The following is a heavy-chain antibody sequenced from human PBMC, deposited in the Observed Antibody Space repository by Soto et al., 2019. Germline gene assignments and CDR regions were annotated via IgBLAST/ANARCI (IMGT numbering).Heavy chain of an antibody. CDR2: INPSGGST. V-gene: IGHV1-46*03. CDR3: ARGTTSTSSYFYYGVDV. D-gene: IGHD1-1*01. Sequence: ASVKVSCKASGYTFTNYYMHWVRQAPGQGLEWMGIINPSGGSTSYPQKFQGRVTMTRDTSTSTVYMELSSLKSEDTAVYFCARGTTSTSSYFYYGVDVWGQGTTVTVSS. J-gene: IGHJ6*02. CDR1: GYTFTNYY.